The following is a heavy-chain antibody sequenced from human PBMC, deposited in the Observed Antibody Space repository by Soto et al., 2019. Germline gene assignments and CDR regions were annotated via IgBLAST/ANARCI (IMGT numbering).Heavy chain of an antibody. D-gene: IGHD6-13*01. J-gene: IGHJ5*02. CDR3: ARDPRSSGKRSGWFDP. Sequence: EVQLVESGGGLVQPGGSLRLSCAASGFTFSSYSMNWVRQAPGKGLEWVSYISSSSSTIYYADSVKGRFTISRDNAKNSLYLQMNRLRAEDTAVYYCARDPRSSGKRSGWFDPWGQGTLVTVSS. V-gene: IGHV3-48*01. CDR1: GFTFSSYS. CDR2: ISSSSSTI.